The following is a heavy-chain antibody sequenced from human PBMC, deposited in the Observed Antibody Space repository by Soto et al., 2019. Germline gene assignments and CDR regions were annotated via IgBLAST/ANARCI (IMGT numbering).Heavy chain of an antibody. Sequence: GGSLRLSCAASGFTFSSYGMHWVRQAPGKGLEWVAVIWYDGSNKYYADSVKGRFTISSDNSKNTLYLQMNSLRAEDTAVYYCASSLDYYGSGSYSLDYWGQGTLVTVSS. CDR3: ASSLDYYGSGSYSLDY. V-gene: IGHV3-33*01. CDR2: IWYDGSNK. CDR1: GFTFSSYG. J-gene: IGHJ4*02. D-gene: IGHD3-10*01.